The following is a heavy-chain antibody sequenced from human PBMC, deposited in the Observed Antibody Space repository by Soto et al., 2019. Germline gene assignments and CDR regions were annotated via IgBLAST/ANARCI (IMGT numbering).Heavy chain of an antibody. V-gene: IGHV4-34*01. CDR1: GGSFSGYY. Sequence: QVQLQQWGAGLLKPSETLSLTCAVYGGSFSGYYWSWIRQPPGKGLEWIGEINHSGSTNYNPSLKSRVTISVDTSKNQFSLKLSSVTAADTAVYYCAILGYCSGCSCYSTDYWGQGTLVTVSS. CDR2: INHSGST. D-gene: IGHD2-15*01. J-gene: IGHJ4*02. CDR3: AILGYCSGCSCYSTDY.